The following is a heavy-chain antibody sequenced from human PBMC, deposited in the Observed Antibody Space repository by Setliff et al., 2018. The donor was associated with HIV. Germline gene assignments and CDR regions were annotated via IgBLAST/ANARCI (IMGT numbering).Heavy chain of an antibody. Sequence: SETLSLTCTVSGGSITSGNWWTWVRQSPGKELEWIGEVYVSGGAGLSPSLKSRATISIDKSKNQFSLNLRSVTAADTAIYYCASATVGGASPFDSWGPGTLVTVSS. CDR1: GGSITSGNW. J-gene: IGHJ4*02. V-gene: IGHV4-4*02. D-gene: IGHD4-4*01. CDR2: VYVSGGA. CDR3: ASATVGGASPFDS.